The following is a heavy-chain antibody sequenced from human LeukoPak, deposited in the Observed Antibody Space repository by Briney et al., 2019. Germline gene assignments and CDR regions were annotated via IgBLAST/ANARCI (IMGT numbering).Heavy chain of an antibody. CDR2: ISGSGGST. CDR1: GFTFSSYA. D-gene: IGHD2/OR15-2a*01. CDR3: ARGVSGLPSYNWFDP. J-gene: IGHJ5*02. Sequence: GGSLRLSCAASGFTFSSYAMSWVRQAPGKGLEWVSAISGSGGSTYYADSVKGRFTISRDNSKNTLYLQMNSLRAEDAAVYYCARGVSGLPSYNWFDPWGQGTLVTVSS. V-gene: IGHV3-23*01.